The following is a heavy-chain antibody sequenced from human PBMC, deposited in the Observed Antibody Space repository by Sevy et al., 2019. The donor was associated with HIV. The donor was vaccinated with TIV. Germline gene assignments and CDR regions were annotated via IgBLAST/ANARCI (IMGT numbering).Heavy chain of an antibody. CDR3: ARDSIVLMGSARRGDSMDV. J-gene: IGHJ6*02. CDR2: INPNSGGT. D-gene: IGHD2-8*01. Sequence: ASVKVSCKASGYTFTGYYMHWVRQAPGQGLEWMGRINPNSGGTNYAQKFQGRVTMTRDTSSSTAYMELSRLRSDDTAVYYCARDSIVLMGSARRGDSMDVWGQGTTVTVSS. CDR1: GYTFTGYY. V-gene: IGHV1-2*06.